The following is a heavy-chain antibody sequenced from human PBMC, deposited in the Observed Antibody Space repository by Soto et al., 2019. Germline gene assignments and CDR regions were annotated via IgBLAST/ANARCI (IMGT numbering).Heavy chain of an antibody. D-gene: IGHD6-19*01. V-gene: IGHV3-21*02. Sequence: EVQLVESGGGLVKPGGSLRLSCAASGFTFSSYSMNWVRQAPGKGLEWVSSTSSSSSYIYYADSVKGRFTISRDNAKNSLFLQMSSLRAEDTAVYYCARDSSGTYYYFGMDVWGQGTTVTVSS. CDR1: GFTFSSYS. CDR3: ARDSSGTYYYFGMDV. J-gene: IGHJ6*02. CDR2: TSSSSSYI.